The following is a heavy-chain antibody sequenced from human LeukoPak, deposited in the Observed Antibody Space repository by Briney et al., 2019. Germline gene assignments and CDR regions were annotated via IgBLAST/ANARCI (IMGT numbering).Heavy chain of an antibody. CDR2: IYYSGST. CDR1: GGSISSGGYY. Sequence: SQTLSLTCTVSGGSISSGGYYWSWIRQHPGKGLEWNGYIYYSGSTYYNPSLKGRVTISVDTSKNQFSLKLSSVTAADTAVYYCASIGSGYYRDAFDIWGQGTMVTVSS. J-gene: IGHJ3*02. CDR3: ASIGSGYYRDAFDI. D-gene: IGHD3-22*01. V-gene: IGHV4-31*03.